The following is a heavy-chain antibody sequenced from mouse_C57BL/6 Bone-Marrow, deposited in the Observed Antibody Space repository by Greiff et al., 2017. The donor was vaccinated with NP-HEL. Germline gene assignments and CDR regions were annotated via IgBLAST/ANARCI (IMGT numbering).Heavy chain of an antibody. V-gene: IGHV14-4*01. D-gene: IGHD1-1*01. Sequence: VQLQQSGAELVRPGASVKLSCTASGFNIKDDYMHWVKQRPEQGLEWIGWIDPENGDTEYASKFQGKATITADTSSNTAYLQLSSLTSEDTAVYYCTLRVFYAMDYWGQGTSVTVSS. J-gene: IGHJ4*01. CDR3: TLRVFYAMDY. CDR1: GFNIKDDY. CDR2: IDPENGDT.